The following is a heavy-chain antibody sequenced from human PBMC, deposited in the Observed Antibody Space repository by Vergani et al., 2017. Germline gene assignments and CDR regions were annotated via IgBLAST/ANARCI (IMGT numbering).Heavy chain of an antibody. D-gene: IGHD3-10*01. V-gene: IGHV1-2*02. CDR1: GYLFTGYY. J-gene: IGHJ6*02. CDR2: INPNRDGA. CDR3: ARNRGGVVRGDWDGMDV. Sequence: QAHLVQSGAEVRKPGASVTVSCKASGYLFTGYYLHWVRQAPGQGLEWVGWINPNRDGANYAKKFQGRVTMTRDKSISTAYMELSSLRSDDTAIYYCARNRGGVVRGDWDGMDVWGQGTMVTVSS.